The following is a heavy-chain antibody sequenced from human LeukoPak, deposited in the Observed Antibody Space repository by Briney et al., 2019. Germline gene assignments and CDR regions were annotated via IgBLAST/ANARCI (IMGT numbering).Heavy chain of an antibody. CDR2: ISSDGSNK. J-gene: IGHJ6*02. Sequence: PGGSLRLSCVASGFTVSSNYMNWVRQAPGKGLEWVAVISSDGSNKYYADSVKGRFTISRDSSKNTLYLQMNSLRAEDTAVYYCAKDKNDRPDYNYYGMDIWGQGTTVTVSS. CDR3: AKDKNDRPDYNYYGMDI. D-gene: IGHD1-1*01. CDR1: GFTVSSNY. V-gene: IGHV3-30*18.